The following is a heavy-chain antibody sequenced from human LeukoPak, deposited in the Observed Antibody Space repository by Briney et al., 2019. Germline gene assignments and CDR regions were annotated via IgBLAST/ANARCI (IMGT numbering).Heavy chain of an antibody. D-gene: IGHD6-13*01. CDR1: GGSISSGGYY. Sequence: SETLSLTCTVSGGSISSGGYYWSWIRQHPGKGLEWIGYIYYSGSTYYNPSLKSRVTISVDTSKNQFSLKLSSVTAADTAVYYCASTTYSSSWYGSYYYYYMDVWGKGTTVTVSS. V-gene: IGHV4-31*03. CDR2: IYYSGST. J-gene: IGHJ6*03. CDR3: ASTTYSSSWYGSYYYYYMDV.